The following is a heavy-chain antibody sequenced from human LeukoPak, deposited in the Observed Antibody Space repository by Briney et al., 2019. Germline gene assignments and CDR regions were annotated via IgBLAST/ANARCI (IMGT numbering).Heavy chain of an antibody. Sequence: GGSLRLSCAASGFTFSSYSMNWVRQAPGKGLEWVSSISSSSSYIYYADSVKGRFTISRDNAKSSLLLRMNSLRAEDTAVYYWARGIALLKGELDYWGQGTLVTVSS. CDR3: ARGIALLKGELDY. CDR2: ISSSSSYI. CDR1: GFTFSSYS. D-gene: IGHD6-13*01. J-gene: IGHJ4*02. V-gene: IGHV3-21*01.